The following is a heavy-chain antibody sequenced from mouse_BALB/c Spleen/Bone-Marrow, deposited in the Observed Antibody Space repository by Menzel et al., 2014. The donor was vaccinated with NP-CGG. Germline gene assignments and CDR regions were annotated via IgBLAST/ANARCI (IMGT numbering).Heavy chain of an antibody. CDR3: AREDYGNSWFAY. CDR2: IYPGDDDT. V-gene: IGHV1-80*01. J-gene: IGHJ3*01. CDR1: GYAISGYW. D-gene: IGHD2-1*01. Sequence: VQLQESGAELVRPGSSVKISCKASGYAISGYWMNWVKQRPGQGLEWIGQIYPGDDDTIYNGKFKGKATLTADKSSNTAYMQLSSLTSEHSAVYLCAREDYGNSWFAYWGQGTLVTVSA.